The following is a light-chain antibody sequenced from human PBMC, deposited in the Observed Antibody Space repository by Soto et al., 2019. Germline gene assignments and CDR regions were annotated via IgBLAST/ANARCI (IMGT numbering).Light chain of an antibody. CDR1: QSVSSY. CDR3: QHRRNWPT. V-gene: IGKV3-11*01. J-gene: IGKJ3*01. CDR2: DAS. Sequence: EIVLTQPPATLSLSPGERATLSCRASQSVSSYLAWYQQKPGQAPRLLIYDASNRATGIPARFSGSGSGTDFTLTISSLEPEDFALYYCQHRRNWPTFGPGTKVDIK.